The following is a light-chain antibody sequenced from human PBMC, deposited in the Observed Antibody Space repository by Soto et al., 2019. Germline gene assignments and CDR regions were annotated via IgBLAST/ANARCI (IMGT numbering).Light chain of an antibody. Sequence: IVLTQSPATLSLSPGERATLSCRASQSVSSYLAWYQQKPGQAPRLLIYDASNRATGIPARFSGSGSGTDFTLTISSLEPEDCAVYCCQQRSNWPRTFGQGTKVEIK. CDR3: QQRSNWPRT. CDR1: QSVSSY. V-gene: IGKV3-11*01. CDR2: DAS. J-gene: IGKJ1*01.